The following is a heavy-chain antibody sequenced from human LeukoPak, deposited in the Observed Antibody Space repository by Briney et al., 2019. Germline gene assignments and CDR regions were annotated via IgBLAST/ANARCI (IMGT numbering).Heavy chain of an antibody. CDR2: INHSGST. D-gene: IGHD3-10*01. Sequence: SETLSLTCAVYGGSFSGYYWSWIRQPPGKGLEWIWEINHSGSTNYNPSLKSRVTISVDTSKNQFSLKLSSVTAADTAVYYCARRGPGITMVRGVRNWFDPWGQGTLVTVSS. V-gene: IGHV4-34*01. CDR1: GGSFSGYY. CDR3: ARRGPGITMVRGVRNWFDP. J-gene: IGHJ5*02.